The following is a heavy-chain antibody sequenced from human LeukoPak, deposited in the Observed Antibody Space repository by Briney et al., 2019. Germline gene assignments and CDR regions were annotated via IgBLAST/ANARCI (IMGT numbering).Heavy chain of an antibody. J-gene: IGHJ3*02. V-gene: IGHV4-4*07. CDR3: ARDSVGDRAFDI. Sequence: TTSETLSLTCAVSGSSISSAYYWSWIRQPAGKGLEWIGRIYTSGSTNYNPSLKSRVTMSVDTSKNQFSLKLSSVTAADTAVYYCARDSVGDRAFDIWGQGTMVTVSS. CDR1: GSSISSAYY. CDR2: IYTSGST. D-gene: IGHD3-10*01.